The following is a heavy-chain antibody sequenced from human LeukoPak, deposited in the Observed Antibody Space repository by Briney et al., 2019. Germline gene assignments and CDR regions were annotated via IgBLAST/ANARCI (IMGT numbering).Heavy chain of an antibody. CDR3: AREWWGYDVLTGDNWFDP. CDR2: ISTYNGDT. CDR1: GYPFTTYG. V-gene: IGHV1-18*01. D-gene: IGHD3-9*01. Sequence: ASVKVSCKASGYPFTTYGINWVRQAPGQGLEWMGWISTYNGDTNYAQKFQGRVIMTTDTSTSTAYIEVRSLKSDDTAAYYCAREWWGYDVLTGDNWFDPWGQGTLVTVSS. J-gene: IGHJ5*02.